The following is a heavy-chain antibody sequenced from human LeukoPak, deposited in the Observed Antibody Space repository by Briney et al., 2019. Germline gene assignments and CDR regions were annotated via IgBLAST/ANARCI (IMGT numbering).Heavy chain of an antibody. CDR2: TNKDGSEK. J-gene: IGHJ1*01. CDR3: VRDGNDGLNDWEY. V-gene: IGHV3-7*03. CDR1: GFIFTDYW. Sequence: GGSLRLSCEASGFIFTDYWMTWARQAPGKGLKWVANTNKDGSEKWYVDSVKGRFTISRDNAKNSLYLQMNSLKAGDTALYFCVRDGNDGLNDWEYWGQGALVTVSS. D-gene: IGHD1-1*01.